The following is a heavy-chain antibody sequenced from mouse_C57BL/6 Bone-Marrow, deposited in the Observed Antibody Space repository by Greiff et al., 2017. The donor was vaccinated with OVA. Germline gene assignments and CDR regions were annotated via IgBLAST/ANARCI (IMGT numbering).Heavy chain of an antibody. CDR1: GFTFSSYA. J-gene: IGHJ1*03. Sequence: DVHLVESGGGLVKPGGSLKLSCAASGFTFSSYAMSWVRQTPEKRLEWVATISDGGSYTYYPDNVKGRFTISRDNAKNNLYLQMSHLKSEDTAMYYCARHYGSSYWYFDVWGTGTTVTVSS. CDR3: ARHYGSSYWYFDV. CDR2: ISDGGSYT. V-gene: IGHV5-4*01. D-gene: IGHD1-1*01.